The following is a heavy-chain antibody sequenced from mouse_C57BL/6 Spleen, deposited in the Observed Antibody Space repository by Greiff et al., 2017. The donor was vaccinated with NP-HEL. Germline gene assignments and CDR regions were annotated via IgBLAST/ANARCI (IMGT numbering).Heavy chain of an antibody. D-gene: IGHD2-5*01. CDR1: GFTFSDYY. CDR2: INYDGSST. J-gene: IGHJ4*01. V-gene: IGHV5-16*01. CDR3: ARAKYSKYAMDY. Sequence: EVKLMESEGGLVQPGSSMKLSCTASGFTFSDYYMAWVRQVPEKGLEWVANINYDGSSTYYLDSLKSRFIISRDNAKNILYLQMSSLKSEDTATYYCARAKYSKYAMDYWGQGTSVTVSS.